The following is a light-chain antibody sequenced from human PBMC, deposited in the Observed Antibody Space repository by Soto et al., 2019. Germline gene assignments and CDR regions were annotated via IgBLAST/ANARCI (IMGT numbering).Light chain of an antibody. J-gene: IGLJ2*01. Sequence: QPVLTQSSSASASLGSSVKLTCTLSSGHSSYIIAWHQQQPGKAPRYLMKLEGSGSYNKGSGVPDRFSGSSSGADRSLTISNLQFEDEANYYCETWDSNPRVFGGGTQLTVL. CDR3: ETWDSNPRV. CDR2: LEGSGSY. CDR1: SGHSSYI. V-gene: IGLV4-60*02.